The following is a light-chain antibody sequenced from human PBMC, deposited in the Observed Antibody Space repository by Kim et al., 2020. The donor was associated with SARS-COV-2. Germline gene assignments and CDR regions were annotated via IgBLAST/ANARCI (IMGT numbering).Light chain of an antibody. CDR2: DVS. V-gene: IGLV2-14*03. Sequence: QSITSSCSGTRSDVGGYNYVSWYQHHPGKAPKLMIYDVSNRPSGFSNRFSGSKSGNTASLTISGLQAEDEADYYCSSYTSSSTLHVFGTGTKVTVL. J-gene: IGLJ1*01. CDR3: SSYTSSSTLHV. CDR1: RSDVGGYNY.